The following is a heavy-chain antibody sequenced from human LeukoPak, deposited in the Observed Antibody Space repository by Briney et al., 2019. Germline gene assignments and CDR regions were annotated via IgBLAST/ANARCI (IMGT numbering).Heavy chain of an antibody. CDR3: ARDLVTVTKGFDI. CDR1: GDSFSSHY. J-gene: IGHJ3*02. CDR2: ISYIGTT. Sequence: SETLSLTCAVSGDSFSSHYWTWIRQAPGRGLEWIGYISYIGTTNYNPSLKSRVAISIETSKNQFSLKLTSVTTADTAVYYCARDLVTVTKGFDIWGLGTLVSVSS. V-gene: IGHV4-59*11. D-gene: IGHD4-17*01.